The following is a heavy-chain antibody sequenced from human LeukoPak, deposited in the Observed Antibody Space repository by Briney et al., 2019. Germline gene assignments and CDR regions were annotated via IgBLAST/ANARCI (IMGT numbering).Heavy chain of an antibody. CDR3: ASTKPPAGDSGLD. Sequence: SETLSLTCAVSGGSFSGYYWTWIRQPPGKGLEWIGYVYYSGSTYYNPSLKSRVTISVDTSKNQFSLKLSSVTAADTAVYYCASTKPPAGDSGLDWGQGTLVTVSS. D-gene: IGHD1-26*01. V-gene: IGHV4-59*06. CDR1: GGSFSGYY. CDR2: VYYSGST. J-gene: IGHJ4*02.